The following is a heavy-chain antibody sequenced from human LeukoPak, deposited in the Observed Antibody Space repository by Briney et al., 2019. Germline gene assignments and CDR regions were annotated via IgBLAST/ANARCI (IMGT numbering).Heavy chain of an antibody. CDR2: ISGSGGST. V-gene: IGHV3-23*01. CDR1: GFTFSSYA. CDR3: ARAKPKNMVRGLIMRRESRYYFDY. J-gene: IGHJ4*02. Sequence: GGSLRLSCAASGFTFSSYAMSWVRQAPGKGLEWVSAISGSGGSTYYADSVKGRFTISRDNSKNTLYLQMNSLRAEDTAVYYCARAKPKNMVRGLIMRRESRYYFDYWGQGTLVTVSS. D-gene: IGHD3-10*01.